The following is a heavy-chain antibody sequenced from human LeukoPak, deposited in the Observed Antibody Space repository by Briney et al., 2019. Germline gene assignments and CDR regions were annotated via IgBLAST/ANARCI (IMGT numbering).Heavy chain of an antibody. D-gene: IGHD3-22*01. CDR3: AREGYDSNIYYKADY. J-gene: IGHJ4*02. V-gene: IGHV4-59*01. CDR2: ISYSGST. CDR1: GCSISTYY. Sequence: SETLSLTCTVSGCSISTYYWSWIRQPPGMGLEWFGYISYSGSTNYNPSLQSRVTITVDTSKNQFSLKLSSVTAADTAVYYCAREGYDSNIYYKADYWGQGTLVTVSS.